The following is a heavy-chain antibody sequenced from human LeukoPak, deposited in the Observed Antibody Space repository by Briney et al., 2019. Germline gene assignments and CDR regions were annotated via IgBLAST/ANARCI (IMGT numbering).Heavy chain of an antibody. D-gene: IGHD5-18*01. Sequence: ASVKVSCKVPGYTLTELSMHWVRQAPGKGLEWMGGFDPEDGETLYVQKFQGRVTMTEDTSTDTAYMELSSLGSEDTGVYYCAVGRYSDDFSLNYWGQGTLVTVSS. J-gene: IGHJ4*02. CDR3: AVGRYSDDFSLNY. V-gene: IGHV1-24*01. CDR1: GYTLTELS. CDR2: FDPEDGET.